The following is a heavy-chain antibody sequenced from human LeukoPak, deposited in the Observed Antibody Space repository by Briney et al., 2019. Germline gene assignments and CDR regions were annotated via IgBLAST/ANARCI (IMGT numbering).Heavy chain of an antibody. V-gene: IGHV3-30-3*01. CDR3: ASDFRSYNIRWCLDY. J-gene: IGHJ4*02. D-gene: IGHD2-8*02. CDR2: ISNDGNNK. CDR1: GFTFSGYA. Sequence: GGSLRLSCAPSGFTFSGYAMYWVRQAPGKGLEWVAVISNDGNNKYYADSVKGRFTISRDNSKNTLYLQMNSLRAEDTAVYYCASDFRSYNIRWCLDYWGQGTLVTVSS.